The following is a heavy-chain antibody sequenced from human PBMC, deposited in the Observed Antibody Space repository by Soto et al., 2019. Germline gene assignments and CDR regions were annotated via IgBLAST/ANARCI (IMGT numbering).Heavy chain of an antibody. D-gene: IGHD4-17*01. V-gene: IGHV1-69*12. Sequence: QVQLVQSGAEVKKPGSSVKVSCKASGGTFSSYAISCVRQAPGQGLEWMGGIIPIFGTVNYAQKFQGRVTITADESTSTAYMELSSLRSEDTAVYYCSRHGDPGRYYYGMDVWGQGTTVTVSS. CDR1: GGTFSSYA. J-gene: IGHJ6*02. CDR3: SRHGDPGRYYYGMDV. CDR2: IIPIFGTV.